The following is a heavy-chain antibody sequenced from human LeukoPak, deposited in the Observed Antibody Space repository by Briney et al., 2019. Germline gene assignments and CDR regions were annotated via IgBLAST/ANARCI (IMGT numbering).Heavy chain of an antibody. V-gene: IGHV3-23*01. J-gene: IGHJ4*02. CDR3: AKDPSGWYYFDY. CDR1: GFTFSSYA. CDR2: ISGSGGST. D-gene: IGHD6-19*01. Sequence: AGGSLRLSCAASGFTFSSYAMSWVRQAPGKGLEWVSAISGSGGSTYYADSAKGRFTISRDNSKNTLYLQMNSLRAEDTAVYYCAKDPSGWYYFDYWGQGTLVTVSS.